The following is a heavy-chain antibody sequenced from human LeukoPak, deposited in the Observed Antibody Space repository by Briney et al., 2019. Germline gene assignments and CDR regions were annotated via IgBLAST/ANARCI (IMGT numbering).Heavy chain of an antibody. CDR1: GGSISSGGYY. CDR3: ARGSIVVVPAAPFDY. CDR2: IYYSGST. D-gene: IGHD2-2*01. Sequence: PSETLSLTCTVSGGSISSGGYYWSWIRQHPGKGLDWIGYIYYSGSTYYNPSLKGRVTISVDTSKNQFSLKLSSVTAADTAVYYCARGSIVVVPAAPFDYWGQGTLVTVSS. V-gene: IGHV4-31*03. J-gene: IGHJ4*02.